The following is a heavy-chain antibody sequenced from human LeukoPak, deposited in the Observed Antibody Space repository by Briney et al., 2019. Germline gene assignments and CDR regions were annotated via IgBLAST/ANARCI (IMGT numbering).Heavy chain of an antibody. J-gene: IGHJ3*01. D-gene: IGHD3-16*01. CDR1: GFSLSNHW. CDR3: ARELGRGGSAFDV. CDR2: IDPDGRVA. V-gene: IGHV3-74*01. Sequence: TGGSLRLSCEASGFSLSNHWMHWVRQAPGKGLVWVAHIDPDGRVANYGDSVKGRFTISRDNAKNTLYLQMDSLRAADTAVYYCARELGRGGSAFDVWGQGTMVTVSS.